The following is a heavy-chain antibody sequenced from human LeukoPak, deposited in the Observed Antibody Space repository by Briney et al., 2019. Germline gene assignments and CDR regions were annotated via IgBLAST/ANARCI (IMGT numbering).Heavy chain of an antibody. CDR2: INTDGSST. V-gene: IGHV3-74*01. CDR3: ARGYSCSYRIDY. D-gene: IGHD6-6*01. Sequence: GGSLRFSCAAAGFTFCIYWMHWVRQGPGNGLVWGSRINTDGSSTTYADSVKGRFTISRDNAKNTLYLQMNSLSAEDTAVYYCARGYSCSYRIDYWGQGTLVTVSS. J-gene: IGHJ4*02. CDR1: GFTFCIYW.